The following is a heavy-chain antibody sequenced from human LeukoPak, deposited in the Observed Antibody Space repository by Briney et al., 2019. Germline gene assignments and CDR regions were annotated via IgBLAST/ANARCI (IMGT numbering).Heavy chain of an antibody. V-gene: IGHV3-30*03. Sequence: GGSLRLSCAASGFTFSSYGMHWVRQAPGKGLEWVAVISYGGSNKYYADSVKGRFTISRDNAKNSLYLQMNSLRAEDTAVYYCARDTTTVTSYYYYGMDVWGQGTTVTVSS. J-gene: IGHJ6*02. CDR1: GFTFSSYG. D-gene: IGHD4-17*01. CDR3: ARDTTTVTSYYYYGMDV. CDR2: ISYGGSNK.